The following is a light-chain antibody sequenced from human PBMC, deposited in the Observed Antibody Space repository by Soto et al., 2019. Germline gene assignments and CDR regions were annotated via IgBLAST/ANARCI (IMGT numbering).Light chain of an antibody. CDR3: QQYDDLLS. CDR1: QDIAKY. CDR2: DAS. Sequence: DIQMTQSPSSLSASVGDRVTITCQASQDIAKYLNWYQQKPGNAPKLLIYDASELHAGVPSRFSGSGSGTDFTFTISSVKPEDFATYYCQQYDDLLSFGGGTKVEI. V-gene: IGKV1-33*01. J-gene: IGKJ4*01.